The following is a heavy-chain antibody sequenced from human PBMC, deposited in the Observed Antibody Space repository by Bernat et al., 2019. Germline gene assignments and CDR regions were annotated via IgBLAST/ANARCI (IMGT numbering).Heavy chain of an antibody. CDR1: GFTFSSYW. D-gene: IGHD5-12*01. Sequence: VQPGGSLRLSCAASGFTFSSYWMYWVRQAPGKGLVWVSGIDSDGSRITYADSVRGRFTISRDNAKKTLYLQMNSVRAEDTAVYYCASYKGGATKDYWGQGTLVTVSS. J-gene: IGHJ4*02. V-gene: IGHV3-74*01. CDR2: IDSDGSRI. CDR3: ASYKGGATKDY.